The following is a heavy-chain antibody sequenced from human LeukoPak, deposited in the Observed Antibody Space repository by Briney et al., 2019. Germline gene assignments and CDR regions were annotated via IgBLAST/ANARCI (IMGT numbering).Heavy chain of an antibody. CDR2: ISYDGSNK. V-gene: IGHV3-30-3*01. CDR3: ARSDGIVGATTAY. J-gene: IGHJ4*02. CDR1: GFTFSSYA. D-gene: IGHD1-26*01. Sequence: GSLRLSCAASGFTFSSYAMHWVRQAPGKGLEWVAVISYDGSNKYYADSVKGRFTISRDNSKNTLYLQMNSLRAEDTAVYYCARSDGIVGATTAYWGQGTLVTVSS.